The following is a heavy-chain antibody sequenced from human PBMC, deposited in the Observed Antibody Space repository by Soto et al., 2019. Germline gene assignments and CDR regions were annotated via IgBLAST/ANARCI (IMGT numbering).Heavy chain of an antibody. J-gene: IGHJ4*02. D-gene: IGHD3-16*01. CDR2: IRYDGTRE. V-gene: IGHV3-33*06. Sequence: QVQLVESGGGVVQPGTSLRLSCAASGFTFSRYGMHWVRRAPGKGLEWVTVIRYDGTREFYADSVKGRFTVSRDNFKNILYLQMNSLRADDTAVYYCANYDGDKNAGEFWGQGTPVTVSS. CDR1: GFTFSRYG. CDR3: ANYDGDKNAGEF.